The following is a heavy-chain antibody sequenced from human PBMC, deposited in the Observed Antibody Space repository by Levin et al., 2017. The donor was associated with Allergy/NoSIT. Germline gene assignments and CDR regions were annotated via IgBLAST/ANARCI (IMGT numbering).Heavy chain of an antibody. CDR3: TRVLVAAGPRLDY. J-gene: IGHJ4*02. CDR1: GFTFGDYA. Sequence: SCAVSGFTFGDYAMNWFRQAPGKGLEWISFIRSNAHGGTTEYAASVKGRFTMSRDDSKSIAYLQMNSLKTEDTALYFCTRVLVAAGPRLDYWGQGTLVTVSS. V-gene: IGHV3-49*03. D-gene: IGHD6-13*01. CDR2: IRSNAHGGTT.